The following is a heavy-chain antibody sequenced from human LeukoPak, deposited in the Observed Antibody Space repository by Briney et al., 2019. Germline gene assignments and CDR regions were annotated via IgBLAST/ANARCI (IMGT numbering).Heavy chain of an antibody. Sequence: ASVKVSCKASGYTFTGYYMHWVRQAPGQGLEWMGWINPNSGGTNYAQKFQGGVTMTRDTSISTAYMELSRLRSDDTAVYYCARERYYYDSSGIDYWGQGTLVTVSS. CDR1: GYTFTGYY. CDR3: ARERYYYDSSGIDY. V-gene: IGHV1-2*02. J-gene: IGHJ4*02. D-gene: IGHD3-22*01. CDR2: INPNSGGT.